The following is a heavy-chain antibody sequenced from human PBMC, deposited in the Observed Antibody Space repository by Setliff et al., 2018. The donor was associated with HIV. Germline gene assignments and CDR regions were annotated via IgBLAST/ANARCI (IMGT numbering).Heavy chain of an antibody. V-gene: IGHV3-11*04. CDR2: ITGSGSTI. CDR3: AYYSLGNFYLGYYYYHGMDV. CDR1: GFTFSDYY. Sequence: PGGSLRLSCAASGFTFSDYYMSWIRQAPGKGLEWVSYITGSGSTIYYADSVKGRFTISRDNAKSSLYLQMSSLRAEDTAIYYCAYYSLGNFYLGYYYYHGMDVWGQGTTVTVSS. D-gene: IGHD3-10*01. J-gene: IGHJ6*02.